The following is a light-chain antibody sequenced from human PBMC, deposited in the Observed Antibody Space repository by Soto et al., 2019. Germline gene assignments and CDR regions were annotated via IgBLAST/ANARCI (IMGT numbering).Light chain of an antibody. CDR1: QSISSW. V-gene: IGKV1-5*01. CDR2: DAS. Sequence: DIQMTQSPSTLSASVGDRVTITCRASQSISSWLAWYQQKPGKAPKLLIYDASSLESGVPSRFSGSGSGTEFTITIRSLQPDDFATYYCQQYNTGGTFGQGTKLEIK. J-gene: IGKJ2*02. CDR3: QQYNTGGT.